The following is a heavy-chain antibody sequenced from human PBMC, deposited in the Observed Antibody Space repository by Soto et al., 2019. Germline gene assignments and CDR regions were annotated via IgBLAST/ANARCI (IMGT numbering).Heavy chain of an antibody. V-gene: IGHV4-39*01. Sequence: SATLSLTCSVSGDSIISSDFYWGWVRQPPGKCLEWIGSIFYLGSSYYNPSLKSRVTMSVDTSKNQFSLRLRSVTAADTALYFCARHSLALRKNNWFDPWGQGIMVTVSS. CDR3: ARHSLALRKNNWFDP. CDR1: GDSIISSDFY. J-gene: IGHJ5*02. D-gene: IGHD3-3*02. CDR2: IFYLGSS.